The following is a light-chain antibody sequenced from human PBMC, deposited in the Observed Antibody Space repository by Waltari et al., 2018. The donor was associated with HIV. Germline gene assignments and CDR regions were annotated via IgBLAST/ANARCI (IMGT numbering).Light chain of an antibody. CDR3: ASWDDSLNGRV. V-gene: IGLV1-44*01. CDR1: SSNIGSHT. J-gene: IGLJ3*02. CDR2: SNN. Sequence: QSVLTQPPSASGTPGQRVTTSCSGRSSNIGSHTVHWYQQLPGTSPKLPIYSNNHRPSGVPDRFSGSKSGTSASLAISGLQSEDEADYYCASWDDSLNGRVFGGGTKLTVL.